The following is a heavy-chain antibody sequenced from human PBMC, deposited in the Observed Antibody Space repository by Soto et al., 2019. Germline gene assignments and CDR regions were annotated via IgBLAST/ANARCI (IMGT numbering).Heavy chain of an antibody. J-gene: IGHJ4*02. CDR1: GGSFSGYY. V-gene: IGHV4-34*01. D-gene: IGHD3-9*01. CDR3: ARGRVTSPLRYFDWLLY. Sequence: SETLSLTCAVYGGSFSGYYWSWIRQPPGKGLEWIGEINHSGSTNYNPSLKSRVTISVDTSKNQFSLKLSSVTAADTAVYYCARGRVTSPLRYFDWLLYWGQGTLVTVSS. CDR2: INHSGST.